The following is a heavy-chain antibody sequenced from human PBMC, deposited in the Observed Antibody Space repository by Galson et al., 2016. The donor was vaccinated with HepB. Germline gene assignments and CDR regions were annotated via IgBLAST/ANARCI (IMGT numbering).Heavy chain of an antibody. Sequence: SLRLSCAASGFTFSSYAMSWVRQAPGEGLEWVSTISGSDGHTYYADSVKGRFTISRDNSKNTLYLQMNSLRGEDTAVYYCAKGPYYDSYDQEDPWGQGTLVTVSS. D-gene: IGHD3-22*01. J-gene: IGHJ5*02. CDR1: GFTFSSYA. CDR3: AKGPYYDSYDQEDP. V-gene: IGHV3-23*01. CDR2: ISGSDGHT.